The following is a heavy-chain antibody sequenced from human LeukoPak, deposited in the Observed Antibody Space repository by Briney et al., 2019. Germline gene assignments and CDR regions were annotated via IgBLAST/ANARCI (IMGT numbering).Heavy chain of an antibody. D-gene: IGHD5-24*01. CDR2: VSGSGGST. Sequence: GGSLRLSCAASGFTFSNYDMSWVRQAPGKGLEWVSAVSGSGGSTYYADSVKGRFTVSRDNSKNTLYLQMNSLRAEDTAVYYCASSRDGYSFDYWGQGTLVTVSS. V-gene: IGHV3-23*01. CDR3: ASSRDGYSFDY. CDR1: GFTFSNYD. J-gene: IGHJ4*02.